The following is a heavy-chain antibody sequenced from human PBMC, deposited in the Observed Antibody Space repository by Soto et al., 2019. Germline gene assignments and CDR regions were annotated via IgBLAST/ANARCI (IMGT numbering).Heavy chain of an antibody. CDR2: INAGNGNT. CDR1: GYTFTSYA. D-gene: IGHD2-21*02. V-gene: IGHV1-3*05. J-gene: IGHJ4*02. Sequence: QVQLVQSGAEEKKPGASVQVSCKASGYTFTSYAMHWVRQAPGQRLEWMGWINAGNGNTKYSQKFQGRVTITRDTSASTAYMELSSLRSEDTAVYYCARSIVVVTALDYWGQGNLVTVSS. CDR3: ARSIVVVTALDY.